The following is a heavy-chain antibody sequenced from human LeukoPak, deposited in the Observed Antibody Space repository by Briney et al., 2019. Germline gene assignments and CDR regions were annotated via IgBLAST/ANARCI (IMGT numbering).Heavy chain of an antibody. V-gene: IGHV4-61*02. CDR1: GGSISSGSYY. J-gene: IGHJ6*02. D-gene: IGHD3-10*01. CDR3: ARRGHHGSGTGNGLDV. Sequence: SETLSLTCTVSGGSISSGSYYWSWIRQPAGKGLEWIGRIYTSGSTNYNPSLRSRVTMSVDTSKNQFSLKLSSVTAADTAVYYCARRGHHGSGTGNGLDVWGQGTTVTVSS. CDR2: IYTSGST.